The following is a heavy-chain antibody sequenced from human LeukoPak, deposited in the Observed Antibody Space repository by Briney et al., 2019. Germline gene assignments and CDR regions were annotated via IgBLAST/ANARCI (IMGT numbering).Heavy chain of an antibody. CDR2: IRSSSFTT. CDR3: AKAPYGDYYYYIDV. J-gene: IGHJ6*03. CDR1: GFTFSSDG. D-gene: IGHD4-17*01. V-gene: IGHV3-23*01. Sequence: GGSLRLSCAASGFTFSSDGMIWVRHAPGRELEWVSAIRSSSFTTYYADSVKGRFTISRQNSKNTLYRQRNSLRAENTAIYYCAKAPYGDYYYYIDVWGKRTTVTIS.